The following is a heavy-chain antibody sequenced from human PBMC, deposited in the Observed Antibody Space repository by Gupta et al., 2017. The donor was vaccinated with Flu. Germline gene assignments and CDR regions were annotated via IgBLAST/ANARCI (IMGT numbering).Heavy chain of an antibody. CDR1: GFTFSNAG. V-gene: IGHV3-15*01. CDR2: IKSKTDGGTT. J-gene: IGHJ4*02. Sequence: EVQLVESGGGLVKPGGSLSLSCAASGFTFSNAGMSWVRQAPGKGLEWVGRIKSKTDGGTTDYAAHVKGRFTISRDDSKNTLDLQMNSLKTEDTAVYYCTTVHGYNLYYWDYWGQGNRVTVSS. CDR3: TTVHGYNLYYWDY. D-gene: IGHD5-12*01.